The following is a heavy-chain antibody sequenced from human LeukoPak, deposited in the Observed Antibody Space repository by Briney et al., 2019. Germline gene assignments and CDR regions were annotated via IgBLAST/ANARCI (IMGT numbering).Heavy chain of an antibody. Sequence: SETLSLTCTVSGGSISSYYWSWIRQPAGKGLEWIGRIYTSGSTNYNPSLKSRVTMSVDTSKNQFSLKLSSVAAAETAVDYCARRRGEGDAAHDCSGGSCYSNYYYYMDVWGKGTTVTVSS. J-gene: IGHJ6*03. V-gene: IGHV4-4*07. CDR3: ARRRGEGDAAHDCSGGSCYSNYYYYMDV. D-gene: IGHD2-15*01. CDR2: IYTSGST. CDR1: GGSISSYY.